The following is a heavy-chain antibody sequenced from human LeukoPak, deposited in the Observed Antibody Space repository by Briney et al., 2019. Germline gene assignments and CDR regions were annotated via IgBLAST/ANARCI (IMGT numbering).Heavy chain of an antibody. V-gene: IGHV3-48*04. CDR3: ARDRDEMATITGAFDI. CDR1: GFTFSDYT. J-gene: IGHJ3*02. Sequence: TGGPLRLSCAASGFTFSDYTMNWVRQAPGKGLEWVSYISSSGSTIYYADSVKGRFTISRDNAMNSLYLQMNSLRAEDTAVYYCARDRDEMATITGAFDIWGQGTMVTVSS. CDR2: ISSSGSTI. D-gene: IGHD5-24*01.